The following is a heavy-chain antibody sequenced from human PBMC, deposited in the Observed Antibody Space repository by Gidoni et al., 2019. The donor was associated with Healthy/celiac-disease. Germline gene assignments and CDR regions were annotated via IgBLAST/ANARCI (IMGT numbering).Heavy chain of an antibody. D-gene: IGHD6-13*01. CDR1: GFSLSTSGMC. Sequence: QVTLRESGPALVKPTQTLTLTCTFSGFSLSTSGMCVSWIRQHPGKALEWLELIDWDDNKYYSTSLKTRLTISKDTAKNQVVLTMTNMDPVDTATYYCARIRLSSPHYGMDVWGQGTTVTVSS. J-gene: IGHJ6*02. CDR2: IDWDDNK. CDR3: ARIRLSSPHYGMDV. V-gene: IGHV2-70*01.